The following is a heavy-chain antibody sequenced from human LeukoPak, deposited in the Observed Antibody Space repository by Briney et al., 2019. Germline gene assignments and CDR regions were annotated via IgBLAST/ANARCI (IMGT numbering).Heavy chain of an antibody. Sequence: SETLSLTCTVSGDSVSSGSYYWSWIRQPPGKGLEWIGYIYYSGSTNYNPSLKSRVTISVDTSKHQFSLKLSSVTAADAAVYYCARGVVTYYYGSGSYRFDPWGQGTLVTVSS. V-gene: IGHV4-61*01. CDR2: IYYSGST. J-gene: IGHJ5*02. CDR3: ARGVVTYYYGSGSYRFDP. D-gene: IGHD3-10*01. CDR1: GDSVSSGSYY.